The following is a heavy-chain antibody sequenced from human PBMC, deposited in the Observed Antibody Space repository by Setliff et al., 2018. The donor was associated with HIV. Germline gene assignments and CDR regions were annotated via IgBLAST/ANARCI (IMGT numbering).Heavy chain of an antibody. V-gene: IGHV3-21*01. J-gene: IGHJ6*03. CDR2: ISSGSSYI. CDR3: ARAGVVEGYYYYYMDV. CDR1: GFTFSSYS. Sequence: GGSLRLSCAASGFTFSSYSMNWVRQAPGKGLEWVSSISSGSSYIYYADSVRGRFTISRDDAEKSVYLQMNSLRAEDTAVYYCARAGVVEGYYYYYMDVWGKGTTVTVSS. D-gene: IGHD2-15*01.